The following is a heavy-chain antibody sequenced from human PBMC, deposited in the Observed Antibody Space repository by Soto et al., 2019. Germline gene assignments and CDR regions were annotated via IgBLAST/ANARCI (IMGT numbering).Heavy chain of an antibody. J-gene: IGHJ4*02. CDR1: GFTFDDYA. CDR2: ISWNSGSI. Sequence: ESGGGLVQPGRSLRLSCAASGFTFDDYAMHWVRQAPGKGLEWVSGISWNSGSIGYADSVKGRFTISRDNAKNSLYLQMNSLRAEDTALYYCAKDTVVVPAASFDYWGQGTLVTVSS. V-gene: IGHV3-9*01. CDR3: AKDTVVVPAASFDY. D-gene: IGHD2-2*01.